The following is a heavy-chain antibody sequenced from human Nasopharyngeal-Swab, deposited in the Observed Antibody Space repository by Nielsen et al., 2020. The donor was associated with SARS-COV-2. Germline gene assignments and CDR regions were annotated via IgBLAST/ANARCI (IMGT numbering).Heavy chain of an antibody. J-gene: IGHJ4*02. Sequence: GGSLRLSCAVSGFTFSTYAMSWVRQAPGKGLEWVAVIWYDGSNKYYADSVKGRFTISRDNSKNTLYLQMNSLRAEDTAVYYCARDRGVDTATFDYWGQGTLVTVSS. CDR1: GFTFSTYA. D-gene: IGHD5-18*01. CDR2: IWYDGSNK. CDR3: ARDRGVDTATFDY. V-gene: IGHV3-33*08.